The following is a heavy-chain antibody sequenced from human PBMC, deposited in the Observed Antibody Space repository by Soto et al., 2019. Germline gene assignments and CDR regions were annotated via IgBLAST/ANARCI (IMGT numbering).Heavy chain of an antibody. V-gene: IGHV4-34*01. CDR3: ARQSLSMVRGVNYYYGMDV. D-gene: IGHD3-10*01. Sequence: SETLSLTCAVYGGSFSGYYWSWIRQPPGKGLEWIGEINHSGSTNYNPSLKSRVTISVDTSKNQFSLKLSSVTAADTAVYYCARQSLSMVRGVNYYYGMDVWGQGTTVTVSS. CDR2: INHSGST. J-gene: IGHJ6*02. CDR1: GGSFSGYY.